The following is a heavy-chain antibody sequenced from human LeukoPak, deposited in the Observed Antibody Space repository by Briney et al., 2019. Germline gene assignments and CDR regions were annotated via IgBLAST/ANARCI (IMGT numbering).Heavy chain of an antibody. Sequence: PSETLSPTCAVSVGSISSGGYSWSWIRQPPGKGLEWIGYIYHSGSTYYNPSLKSRVTISVDRSKNQFSLKLSSVTAADTAVYYCARAKSYCSSTSCSEGVDYWGQGTLVTVSS. CDR3: ARAKSYCSSTSCSEGVDY. CDR1: VGSISSGGYS. CDR2: IYHSGST. V-gene: IGHV4-30-2*01. D-gene: IGHD2-2*01. J-gene: IGHJ4*02.